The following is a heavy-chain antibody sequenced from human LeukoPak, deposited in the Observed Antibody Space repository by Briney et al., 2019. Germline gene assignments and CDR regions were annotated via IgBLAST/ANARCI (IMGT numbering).Heavy chain of an antibody. CDR1: GYTFTGYY. D-gene: IGHD6-13*01. CDR2: INPNSGGT. J-gene: IGHJ4*02. V-gene: IGHV1-2*02. CDR3: VRDAIAAAGTGG. Sequence: ASVKVSCKASGYTFTGYYMHWVRQAPGQGLEWMEWINPNSGGTDYSQKFQGRVTMTRDTSISTAYMELSSLRSDDRAVYYCVRDAIAAAGTGGWGQGTLVTVSS.